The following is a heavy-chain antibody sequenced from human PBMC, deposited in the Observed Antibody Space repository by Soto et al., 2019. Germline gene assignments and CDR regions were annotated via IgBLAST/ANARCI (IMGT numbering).Heavy chain of an antibody. D-gene: IGHD3-10*01. CDR1: GGSISSGGYY. Sequence: KPSETLSLTCTVSGGSISSGGYYWSWIRQHPGKGLEWIGYIYYSGSTYYNPSLKSRVTISVDTSKNQFSLKLSSVTAADTAVYYCARVSTMVRGVTSYYYGMDVWGQGTTVTV. J-gene: IGHJ6*02. CDR3: ARVSTMVRGVTSYYYGMDV. CDR2: IYYSGST. V-gene: IGHV4-31*03.